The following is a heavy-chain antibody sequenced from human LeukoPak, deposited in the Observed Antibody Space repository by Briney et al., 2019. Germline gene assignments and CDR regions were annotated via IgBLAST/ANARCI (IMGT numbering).Heavy chain of an antibody. D-gene: IGHD1-7*01. CDR2: IGTSSNNI. V-gene: IGHV3-21*01. J-gene: IGHJ4*02. CDR1: GLTFSRYN. Sequence: GGSLRLSCAASGLTFSRYNMMWVREARGKGLEWVSSIGTSSNNIYYTDSVKDRFTISRDNAKNSLYLQVYSLRVEDTAVYFCASGTVGNYALDYWGQGTLVTVSS. CDR3: ASGTVGNYALDY.